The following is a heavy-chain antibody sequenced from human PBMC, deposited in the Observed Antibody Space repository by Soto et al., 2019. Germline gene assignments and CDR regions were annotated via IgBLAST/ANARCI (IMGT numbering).Heavy chain of an antibody. V-gene: IGHV3-13*01. CDR3: ARARYDYIWGSYRSVAFDI. CDR2: IGTAGDT. J-gene: IGHJ3*02. Sequence: EVQLVESGGGLVQPGGSLRLSCAASGFTFSSYDMHWVRQATGKGLEWVSAIGTAGDTYYPGSVKGRFTISRENAKNSLYLQISSRRSGDTAVYYCARARYDYIWGSYRSVAFDIWGRGTMVAVS. D-gene: IGHD3-16*02. CDR1: GFTFSSYD.